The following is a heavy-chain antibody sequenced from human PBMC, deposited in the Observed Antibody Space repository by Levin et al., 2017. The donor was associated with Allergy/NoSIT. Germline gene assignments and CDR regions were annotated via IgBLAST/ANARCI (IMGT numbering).Heavy chain of an antibody. D-gene: IGHD4-17*01. J-gene: IGHJ3*02. Sequence: GESLKISCAASGFTFSSYAMHWVRQAPGKGLEWVAVISYDGSNKYYADSVKGRFTISRDNSKNTLYLQMNSLRAEDTAVYYCARAGGYGDYEGTFDIWGQGTMVTVSS. CDR1: GFTFSSYA. CDR3: ARAGGYGDYEGTFDI. CDR2: ISYDGSNK. V-gene: IGHV3-30-3*01.